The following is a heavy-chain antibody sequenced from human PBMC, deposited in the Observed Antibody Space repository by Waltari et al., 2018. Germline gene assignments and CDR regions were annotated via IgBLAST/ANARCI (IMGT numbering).Heavy chain of an antibody. D-gene: IGHD4-17*01. Sequence: EVQLVESGGGLIQPGGSLRLSCAASGIIVSANYMNWVRQAPGKGRQWVSVIYSAGRTDYADSVKGRFTISRDNTKNTVYLQMNNLKTEDTAVYYCARPGEGPSSHWGQGTLVTVSS. CDR1: GIIVSANY. CDR3: ARPGEGPSSH. V-gene: IGHV3-53*01. CDR2: IYSAGRT. J-gene: IGHJ4*02.